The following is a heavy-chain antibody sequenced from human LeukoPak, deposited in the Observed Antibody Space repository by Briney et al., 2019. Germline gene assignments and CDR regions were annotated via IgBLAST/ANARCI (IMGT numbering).Heavy chain of an antibody. CDR3: ARAAMNLDGYNWWYFDY. V-gene: IGHV1-2*04. D-gene: IGHD5-24*01. J-gene: IGHJ4*02. CDR1: GYPFTGYY. Sequence: ASVKVSCKASGYPFTGYYMHWVRQAPGQGLEWMGWINPNSGGTNYAQKFQGWVTMTRDTSNSTAYMELSRLRSDDTAVYYCARAAMNLDGYNWWYFDYWGQGTLVTVSS. CDR2: INPNSGGT.